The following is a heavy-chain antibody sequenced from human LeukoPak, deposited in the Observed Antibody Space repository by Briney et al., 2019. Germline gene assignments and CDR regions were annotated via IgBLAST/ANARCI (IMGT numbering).Heavy chain of an antibody. V-gene: IGHV3-7*01. CDR3: ARDSYYYYYFYMDV. Sequence: GGSLRLSCAASGFTFSSYWMAWVRQPPGKGLEWVANIKDDGSEKYYVDSVKGRFTISRDNAKNSLYLQLNSLSAEDTAVYYCARDSYYYYYFYMDVWGKGTTVTVSS. J-gene: IGHJ6*03. CDR1: GFTFSSYW. CDR2: IKDDGSEK.